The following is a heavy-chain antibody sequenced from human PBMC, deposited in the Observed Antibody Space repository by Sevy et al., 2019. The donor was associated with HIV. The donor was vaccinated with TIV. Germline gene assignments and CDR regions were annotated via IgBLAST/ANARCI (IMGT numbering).Heavy chain of an antibody. CDR2: IYPDDSDT. V-gene: IGHV5-51*01. CDR3: ATSRSGYFDGSGYYIY. J-gene: IGHJ4*01. D-gene: IGHD3-22*01. CDR1: GYSFTSHW. Sequence: GKSLKISCQGSGYSFTSHWIAWVRQMPGKGLESMGIIYPDDSDTGYSPSFQGQVTFSADKSIFTAYLQWSSLKASDTAIYYCATSRSGYFDGSGYYIYWGQGTQVTVSS.